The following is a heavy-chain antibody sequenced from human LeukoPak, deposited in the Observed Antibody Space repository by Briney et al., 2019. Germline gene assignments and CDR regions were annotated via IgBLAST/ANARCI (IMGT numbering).Heavy chain of an antibody. CDR3: ARGGEANYYDTSGYYLYYY. D-gene: IGHD3-22*01. Sequence: WVKVSCKASVGTFSNYAISGVRQAPGQGLEWMGRIIPIFGTTNYAQKFQGRVTITTDESTSTAYMALSSLRSEDTAAYYCARGGEANYYDTSGYYLYYYWGQGTLVTVSS. CDR2: IIPIFGTT. V-gene: IGHV1-69*05. CDR1: VGTFSNYA. J-gene: IGHJ4*02.